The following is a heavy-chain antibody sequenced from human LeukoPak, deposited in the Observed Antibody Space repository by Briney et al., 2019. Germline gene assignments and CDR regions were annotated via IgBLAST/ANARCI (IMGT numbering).Heavy chain of an antibody. Sequence: SETLSLTCTVSGGSISSSNYYWGWIRQPPGKGLEWIGSIYYSGSTYFNPSLKSRVTISVDTSENQFSLKLSSVTAADTAVYYCARHRYYYDSSGYYCVYYFDYWGQGTLVTVSS. V-gene: IGHV4-39*01. J-gene: IGHJ4*02. CDR3: ARHRYYYDSSGYYCVYYFDY. CDR1: GGSISSSNYY. D-gene: IGHD3-22*01. CDR2: IYYSGST.